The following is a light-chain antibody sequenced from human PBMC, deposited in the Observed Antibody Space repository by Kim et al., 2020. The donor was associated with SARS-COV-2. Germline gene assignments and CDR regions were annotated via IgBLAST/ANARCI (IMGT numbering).Light chain of an antibody. Sequence: ASVGNRVAGTCQESEDIRNELGWYQQNPGRATERLIYGAASLQRGVPSKFSGSGSGTEFTLTISHVQPEDFATYFCLQHSTYPITFGQGTRLEIK. CDR1: EDIRNE. CDR2: GAA. J-gene: IGKJ5*01. CDR3: LQHSTYPIT. V-gene: IGKV1-17*02.